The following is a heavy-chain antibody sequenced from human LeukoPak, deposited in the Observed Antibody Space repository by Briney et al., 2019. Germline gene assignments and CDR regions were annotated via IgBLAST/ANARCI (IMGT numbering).Heavy chain of an antibody. D-gene: IGHD7-27*01. Sequence: GGSLRLSCVASGFTFSSYAMNWVRQAPGKGLDWVSAISYSGTSAYYADSVKGRFTISRDNSQNTLYLQMNSLRAEDTAIYYCAKDINWDPHGTFASWGQGTLVTVSS. CDR1: GFTFSSYA. CDR3: AKDINWDPHGTFAS. V-gene: IGHV3-23*01. CDR2: ISYSGTSA. J-gene: IGHJ4*02.